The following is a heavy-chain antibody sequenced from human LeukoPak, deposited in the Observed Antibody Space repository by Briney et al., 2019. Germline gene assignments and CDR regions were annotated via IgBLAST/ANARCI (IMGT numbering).Heavy chain of an antibody. J-gene: IGHJ5*02. CDR1: AYSISSGYY. D-gene: IGHD3-10*01. CDR2: INYSGST. Sequence: SETLSLTCTVSAYSISSGYYWSWIRPPPGKGVEWIGEINYSGSTNYNQSLKSRVIISVDKSKTQFSLKPSSVTAADTAVYYCASITMVRATKSWLWFDRWGQGTLVTVSS. CDR3: ASITMVRATKSWLWFDR. V-gene: IGHV4-38-2*02.